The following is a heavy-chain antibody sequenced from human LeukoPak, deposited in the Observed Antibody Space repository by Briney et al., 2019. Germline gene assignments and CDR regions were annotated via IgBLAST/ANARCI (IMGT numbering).Heavy chain of an antibody. CDR3: AKRGGSYSDY. CDR1: GFTFSSYG. J-gene: IGHJ4*02. Sequence: GGSLRLSCAASGFTFSSYGIHWVRQAPGKGLEWLAVISYDGSNKYYADSVKGRFTISRDNPKNTLYLEMNSLRAEDTAVYYCAKRGGSYSDYWGQGTLVTVSS. D-gene: IGHD1-26*01. V-gene: IGHV3-30*18. CDR2: ISYDGSNK.